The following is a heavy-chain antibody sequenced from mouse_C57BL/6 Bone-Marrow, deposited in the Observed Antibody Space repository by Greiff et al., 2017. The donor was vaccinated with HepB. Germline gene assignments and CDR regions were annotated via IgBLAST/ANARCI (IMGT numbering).Heavy chain of an antibody. Sequence: VVKPGASVKISCKASGYSFTDYNMNWVKQSNGKSLEWIGVINPNYGTTSYNQKFMGKATLTVDQSSSTAYMQLNSLTSEDSAVYYCARKGSYGWYFDVWGTGTTVTVSS. J-gene: IGHJ1*03. D-gene: IGHD1-1*01. CDR2: INPNYGTT. V-gene: IGHV1-39*01. CDR3: ARKGSYGWYFDV. CDR1: GYSFTDYN.